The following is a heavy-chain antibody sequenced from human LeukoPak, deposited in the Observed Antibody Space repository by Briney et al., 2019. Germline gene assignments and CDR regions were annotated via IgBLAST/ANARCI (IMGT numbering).Heavy chain of an antibody. V-gene: IGHV4-34*01. Sequence: SETLSLTCAVYGGSFSGYYWSWIRQPPGKGLEWIGEINHSGSTNYNPSLKSRVTISLDTSKNQFSLKLSSVTAADTAVFYCARGRVYYDSTGYYSWGQGTLVTVSS. D-gene: IGHD3-22*01. CDR1: GGSFSGYY. CDR2: INHSGST. CDR3: ARGRVYYDSTGYYS. J-gene: IGHJ4*02.